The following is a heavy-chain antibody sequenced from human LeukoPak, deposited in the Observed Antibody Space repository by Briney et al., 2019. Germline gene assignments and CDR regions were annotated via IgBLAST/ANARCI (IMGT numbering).Heavy chain of an antibody. CDR1: GFSFSNYW. CDR2: IKQDGSEK. D-gene: IGHD1-1*01. Sequence: PGGSLRLSCAASGFSFSNYWMTWVRQAPGKGLEWVATIKQDGSEKYYVDSVKGRFTMSRDNSKNTLYLQMNSLRAEDTAVYYCATPWSHDAFDIWGQGTMVTVSS. CDR3: ATPWSHDAFDI. V-gene: IGHV3-7*01. J-gene: IGHJ3*02.